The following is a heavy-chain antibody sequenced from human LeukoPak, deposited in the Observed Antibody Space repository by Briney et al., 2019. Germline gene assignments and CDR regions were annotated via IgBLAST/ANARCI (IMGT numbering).Heavy chain of an antibody. J-gene: IGHJ4*02. CDR1: GFTFDDYA. D-gene: IGHD3-9*01. CDR3: AKDGYFDWLSRRPFDY. V-gene: IGHV3-9*01. CDR2: ISWNSGSI. Sequence: GGSLRLSCAASGFTFDDYAMHRVRQAPGKGLEWVSGISWNSGSIGYADSVKGRFTISRDNAKNSLYLQMNSLRAEDTALYYCAKDGYFDWLSRRPFDYWGQGTLVTVSS.